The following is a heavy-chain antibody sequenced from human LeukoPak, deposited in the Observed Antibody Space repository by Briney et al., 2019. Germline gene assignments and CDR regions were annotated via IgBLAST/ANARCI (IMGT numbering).Heavy chain of an antibody. CDR2: IRYDGSNK. D-gene: IGHD2-2*01. J-gene: IGHJ6*03. CDR1: GFTFSSYA. CDR3: AKDAQYCSSTSCYGWYYYYYMDV. V-gene: IGHV3-30*02. Sequence: GGSLRLSCAASGFTFSSYAMHWVRQAPGKGLEWVAFIRYDGSNKYYADSVKGRFTISRDNSKNTLYLQMNSLRAEDTAVYYCAKDAQYCSSTSCYGWYYYYYMDVWGKGTTVTVSS.